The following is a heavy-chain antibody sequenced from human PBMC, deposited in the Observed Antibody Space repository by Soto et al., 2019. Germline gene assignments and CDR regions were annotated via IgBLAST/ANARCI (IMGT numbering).Heavy chain of an antibody. D-gene: IGHD4-17*01. V-gene: IGHV3-30*18. Sequence: QVQLVESGGGVVQPGRSLRLSCAASGFTFSSYGMHWVRQAPGKGLEWVAVISYDGSNKYYADSVKGRFTIPRDNSKNTLYLQMNSLGAEDTAVYYCAKEDTVTTVLDYWGQGTLVTVSS. J-gene: IGHJ4*02. CDR3: AKEDTVTTVLDY. CDR1: GFTFSSYG. CDR2: ISYDGSNK.